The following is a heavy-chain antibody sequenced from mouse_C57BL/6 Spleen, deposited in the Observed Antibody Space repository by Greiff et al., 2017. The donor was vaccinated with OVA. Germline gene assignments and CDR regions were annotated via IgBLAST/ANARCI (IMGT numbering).Heavy chain of an antibody. Sequence: EVQVVESGGGLVKPGGSLKLSCAASGFTFSSYTMSWVRQTPEKRLEWVATISGGGGNTYYPDSVKGRFTISRDNAKNTLYLQMSSLRSEDTALYYCARRNWDVFDYWGQGTTLTVSS. CDR1: GFTFSSYT. V-gene: IGHV5-9*01. CDR2: ISGGGGNT. J-gene: IGHJ2*01. CDR3: ARRNWDVFDY. D-gene: IGHD4-1*01.